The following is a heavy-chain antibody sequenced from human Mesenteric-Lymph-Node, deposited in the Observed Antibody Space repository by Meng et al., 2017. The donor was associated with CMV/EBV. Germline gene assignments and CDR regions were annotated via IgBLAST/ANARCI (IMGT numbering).Heavy chain of an antibody. V-gene: IGHV4-34*01. D-gene: IGHD5-18*01. Sequence: SETLSLTCSVYGASFSGHYWSWIRQSPGKGLEWIGEINHSGGTNYIPSLKSRVTILIDTSKNQFSLKLSSVTAADTAVYYCARGSRGYGDGFDNWGRGTMVTVSS. CDR3: ARGSRGYGDGFDN. J-gene: IGHJ3*02. CDR2: INHSGGT. CDR1: GASFSGHY.